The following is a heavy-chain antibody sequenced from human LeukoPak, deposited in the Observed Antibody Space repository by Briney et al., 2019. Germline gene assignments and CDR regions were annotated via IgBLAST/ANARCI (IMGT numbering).Heavy chain of an antibody. CDR1: GFTFSSYS. CDR3: ASSPGRFGELLYAFDI. CDR2: ISSSSSYI. D-gene: IGHD3-10*01. Sequence: PGGSLRLSCAASGFTFSSYSMNWVRQAPGKGLEWVSSISSSSSYIYYADSEKGRFTISRDNAKNSLYLQMNSLRAEDTAVYYCASSPGRFGELLYAFDIWGQGTMVTVSS. J-gene: IGHJ3*02. V-gene: IGHV3-21*01.